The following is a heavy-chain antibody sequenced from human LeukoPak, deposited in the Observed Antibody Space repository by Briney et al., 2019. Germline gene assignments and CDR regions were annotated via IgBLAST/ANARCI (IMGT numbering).Heavy chain of an antibody. Sequence: SETLSLXCTVSGASISDGHYYWGWSRQTPGKGLEWIASMYYSGATYYHPSLKSRVTISVNTSTNQLSLKLSSVTAADTAVYCCARQSITPSDWLDPWGQGSLVIVSS. CDR2: MYYSGAT. CDR1: GASISDGHYY. D-gene: IGHD3-3*01. V-gene: IGHV4-39*01. CDR3: ARQSITPSDWLDP. J-gene: IGHJ5*02.